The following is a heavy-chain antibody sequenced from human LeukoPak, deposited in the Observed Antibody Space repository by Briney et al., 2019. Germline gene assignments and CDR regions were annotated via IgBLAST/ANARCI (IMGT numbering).Heavy chain of an antibody. CDR2: IYGSGGST. CDR3: AKFGSFDGKDY. Sequence: GGSLRLSCAASGFTFTNYAMSWVRQAPGKGLEWVSGIYGSGGSTYYADSVKGRFTISRDNSENTVYLQMNSLRAEDTAVYYCAKFGSFDGKDYWGQGTLVTVSS. J-gene: IGHJ4*02. CDR1: GFTFTNYA. D-gene: IGHD2/OR15-2a*01. V-gene: IGHV3-23*01.